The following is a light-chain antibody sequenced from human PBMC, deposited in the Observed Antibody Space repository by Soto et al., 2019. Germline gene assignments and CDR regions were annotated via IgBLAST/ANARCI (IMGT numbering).Light chain of an antibody. J-gene: IGKJ1*01. CDR1: QRISTY. V-gene: IGKV1-39*01. CDR2: AAS. Sequence: DIQMTQSPSSLSASVGDRVTITCRASQRISTYLNWYQQKPGKAPKLLIYAASSLHSGVPSRFSGSGSGTDFTLTISSLQPEDFASCYCQQSYSSPPTFGQGTKVDIK. CDR3: QQSYSSPPT.